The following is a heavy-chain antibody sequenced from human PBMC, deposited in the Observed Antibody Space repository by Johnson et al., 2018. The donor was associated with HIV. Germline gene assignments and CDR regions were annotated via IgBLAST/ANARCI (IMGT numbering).Heavy chain of an antibody. J-gene: IGHJ3*02. Sequence: VQLVESGGRVVRPGGSLRLSCAASGFTFEDYGMSWVREAPGKGLEWVSGINWNGGSTGYVDSVKGRFTISRDNTKNTLYLQMNRLRAEDTALYYRAKDIYGYDAFDIWGQGTMVTVSS. CDR1: GFTFEDYG. CDR3: AKDIYGYDAFDI. V-gene: IGHV3-20*04. D-gene: IGHD5-24*01. CDR2: INWNGGST.